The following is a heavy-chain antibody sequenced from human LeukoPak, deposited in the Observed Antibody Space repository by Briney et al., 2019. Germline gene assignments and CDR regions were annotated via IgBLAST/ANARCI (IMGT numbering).Heavy chain of an antibody. CDR2: IDEDGREK. CDR3: AKCPLRQVGVVYFDS. J-gene: IGHJ4*02. CDR1: EFTFSGTW. V-gene: IGHV3-7*03. Sequence: PGGSLRLSCVVSEFTFSGTWMSWVRQAPGKGLEWVANIDEDGREKNYVDSVKGRFTISRDNGKNSLFLEMSSLRVEDTAVYYCAKCPLRQVGVVYFDSWGQGTLVTVSS. D-gene: IGHD1-26*01.